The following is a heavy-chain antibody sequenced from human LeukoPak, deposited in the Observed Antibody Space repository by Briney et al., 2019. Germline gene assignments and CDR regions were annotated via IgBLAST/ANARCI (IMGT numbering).Heavy chain of an antibody. CDR3: ARGGAARLHFQN. D-gene: IGHD6-6*01. CDR1: GGSISTYY. V-gene: IGHV4-59*01. J-gene: IGHJ1*01. CDR2: IYHSGST. Sequence: SETLSLTCTVSGGSISTYYWNWIRQPPGKGLEWIGYIYHSGSTNYNTSLQSRVTISVDTSKNQFSLNLNSVTAADTAVYYCARGGAARLHFQNWGQGTLVTVSS.